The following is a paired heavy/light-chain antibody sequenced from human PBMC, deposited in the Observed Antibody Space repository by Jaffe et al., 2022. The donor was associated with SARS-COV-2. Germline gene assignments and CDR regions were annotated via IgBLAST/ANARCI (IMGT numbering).Light chain of an antibody. V-gene: IGLV2-23*01. Sequence: QSALTQPASVSGSPGQSITISCTGTSSDVGSYNLVSWYQQHPGKAPDLMIYEGNKRPSGVSNRFSGSKSGNTASLTISGLQAEDEADYYCCSYAGSSTWVFGGGTKLTVL. J-gene: IGLJ3*02. CDR1: SSDVGSYNL. CDR2: EGN. CDR3: CSYAGSSTWV.
Heavy chain of an antibody. V-gene: IGHV3-30*04. D-gene: IGHD3-16*01. CDR2: ISYDGSNK. CDR3: VRETWGTYYFDY. J-gene: IGHJ4*02. Sequence: QVQLVESGGGVVQPGRSLRLSCAASGFTFSNYAMHWVRQAPGKGLEWVAVISYDGSNKYYTDSVKGRFTISTDNSKNTLYLQMNSLRVEDTAVYYCVRETWGTYYFDYWGQGTLVTVSS. CDR1: GFTFSNYA.